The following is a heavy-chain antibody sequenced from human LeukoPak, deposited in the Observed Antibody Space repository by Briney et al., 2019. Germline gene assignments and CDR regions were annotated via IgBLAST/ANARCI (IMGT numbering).Heavy chain of an antibody. Sequence: SETLSLTCTVSGGSISSGSYYWSWIRQPAGKGLEWIGRIYTSGSTNYNPSLKSRVTISVDTSKNQFSLKLSSVTAADTAVYYCARGITMTDYYHYGMDVWGQGTTVTVSS. CDR2: IYTSGST. V-gene: IGHV4-61*02. CDR3: ARGITMTDYYHYGMDV. D-gene: IGHD3-22*01. CDR1: GGSISSGSYY. J-gene: IGHJ6*02.